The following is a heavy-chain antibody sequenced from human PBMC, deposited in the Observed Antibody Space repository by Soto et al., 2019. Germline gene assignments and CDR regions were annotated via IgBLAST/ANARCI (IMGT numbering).Heavy chain of an antibody. CDR1: GFTFSSFA. V-gene: IGHV3-23*01. Sequence: PGGSLRLSCAASGFTFSSFAMSWVRQAPGKGLEWVSVISGSGDYTYYVDSVKGRFTISRDNSKNTLYLQMNSLRAEDTAVYYCAKDRGGTFDYWGQGTLVTVSS. CDR2: ISGSGDYT. D-gene: IGHD2-15*01. J-gene: IGHJ4*02. CDR3: AKDRGGTFDY.